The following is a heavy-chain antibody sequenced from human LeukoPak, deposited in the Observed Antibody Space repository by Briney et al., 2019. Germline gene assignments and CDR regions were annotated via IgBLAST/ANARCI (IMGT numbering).Heavy chain of an antibody. D-gene: IGHD6-13*01. Sequence: GGSLRLSCAASGFTFSSYSMTWVRQAPGKGLEWVSSISSSSSYIYYADSVKGRFTISRDNAKNSLYLQMNSLRAEDTAVYYCARASPIIAAAGTRWFDPWGQGTLVTVSS. CDR2: ISSSSSYI. J-gene: IGHJ5*02. CDR1: GFTFSSYS. CDR3: ARASPIIAAAGTRWFDP. V-gene: IGHV3-21*01.